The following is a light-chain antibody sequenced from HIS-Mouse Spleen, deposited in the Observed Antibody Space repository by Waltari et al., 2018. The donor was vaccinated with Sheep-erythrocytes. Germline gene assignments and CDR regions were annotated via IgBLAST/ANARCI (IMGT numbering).Light chain of an antibody. CDR2: EGS. CDR1: SSDVGSYNL. Sequence: QSALTQPASVSGSPGQSITISCTGTSSDVGSYNLVPCYQQHPGKAPKLMIYEGSKRPSGVSNRFSGSKSGNTASLTISGLQAEDEADYYCCSYAGSYNHVFATGTKVTVL. J-gene: IGLJ1*01. V-gene: IGLV2-23*01. CDR3: CSYAGSYNHV.